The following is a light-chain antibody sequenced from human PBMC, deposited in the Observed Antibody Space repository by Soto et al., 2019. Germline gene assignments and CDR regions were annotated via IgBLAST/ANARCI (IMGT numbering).Light chain of an antibody. CDR3: QQYNNWPQT. CDR2: GAS. CDR1: QSVSSN. V-gene: IGKV3-15*01. Sequence: QSPSALSVSPGERATLSCRASQSVSSNLAWYQQKPGQAPRLLIYGASTRATGIPARFSGSGSGTEFTLTISSLQSEDFAVYYCQQYNNWPQTFGQGTKV. J-gene: IGKJ1*01.